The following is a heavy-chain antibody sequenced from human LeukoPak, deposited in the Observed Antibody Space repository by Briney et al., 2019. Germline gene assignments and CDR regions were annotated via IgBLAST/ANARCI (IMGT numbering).Heavy chain of an antibody. Sequence: GGSLRLSCAASVFTFSRYNMNWVRQAPGKGLEWVSYISSSSSPMYNADSVKGRFTISRDSAKNSLYLQMNSLRDEDTAVYYCASGTYFYDSSGYYHGWYFDYWGQGTLVTVSS. CDR1: VFTFSRYN. CDR3: ASGTYFYDSSGYYHGWYFDY. J-gene: IGHJ4*02. CDR2: ISSSSSPM. V-gene: IGHV3-48*02. D-gene: IGHD3-22*01.